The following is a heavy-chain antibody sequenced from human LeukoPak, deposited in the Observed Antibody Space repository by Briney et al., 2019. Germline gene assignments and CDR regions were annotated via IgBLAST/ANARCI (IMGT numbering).Heavy chain of an antibody. D-gene: IGHD6-13*01. CDR1: GGTFSSYA. J-gene: IGHJ3*02. V-gene: IGHV1-69*13. Sequence: RASVKVSCKASGGTFSSYAISWVRQAPGQGLEWMGGIIPIFGTANYAQKFQGRVTITADESTSTAYMELSSLRSEDTAVYYCAVVSEQQEGQDAFDIWGQGTMVTVSS. CDR3: AVVSEQQEGQDAFDI. CDR2: IIPIFGTA.